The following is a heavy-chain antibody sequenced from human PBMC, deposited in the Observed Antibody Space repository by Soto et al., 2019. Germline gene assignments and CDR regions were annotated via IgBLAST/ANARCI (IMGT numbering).Heavy chain of an antibody. CDR1: GFTFRTYN. J-gene: IGHJ4*02. V-gene: IGHV3-21*01. CDR2: MSSSSTYI. Sequence: GGSLRLSCASSGFTFRTYNILWVREAPGKRVERVSSMSSSSTYIYYADSVKGRFTIARDNAKNSLYLQMNSMRAEDTAVYYFARGTLGYCSSISCAMLGYWGQETLVTVSS. D-gene: IGHD2-2*01. CDR3: ARGTLGYCSSISCAMLGY.